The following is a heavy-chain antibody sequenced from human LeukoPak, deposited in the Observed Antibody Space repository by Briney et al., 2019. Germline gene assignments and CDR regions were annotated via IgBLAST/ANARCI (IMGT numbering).Heavy chain of an antibody. Sequence: ASVKVSCKASASTLNTYAIHWVRQAPGQSLEWMGGINAVNGNTVYSQKSQGRVTITRDTSASTVYMDLSSLRSEDTALYYCATRPLAGTECYFDYWGQGTLVTVSS. D-gene: IGHD6-19*01. J-gene: IGHJ4*02. CDR2: INAVNGNT. CDR1: ASTLNTYA. V-gene: IGHV1-3*01. CDR3: ATRPLAGTECYFDY.